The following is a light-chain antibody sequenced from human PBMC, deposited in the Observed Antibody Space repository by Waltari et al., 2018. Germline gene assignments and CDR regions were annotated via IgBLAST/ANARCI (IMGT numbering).Light chain of an antibody. CDR1: QSVTSNY. CDR2: GAS. V-gene: IGKV3-20*01. Sequence: EIVLTQSPGTLSLSPGERATLPCRASQSVTSNYLAWYQQKPGQAPRLLIFGASSRATGIPDRFSGSGSGTDFTLTISRLEPEDFAVYYCQHYVSSPLTFGQGTKVEIK. J-gene: IGKJ1*01. CDR3: QHYVSSPLT.